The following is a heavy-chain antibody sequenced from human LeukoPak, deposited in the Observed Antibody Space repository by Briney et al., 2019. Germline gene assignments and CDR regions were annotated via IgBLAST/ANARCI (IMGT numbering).Heavy chain of an antibody. J-gene: IGHJ4*02. CDR1: GGSISSGGYY. V-gene: IGHV4-31*03. CDR3: ARVIRTAMVYFDC. Sequence: SETLSLTCTVSGGSISSGGYYWSWIRQHPGKGLEWIGYIYYSGSTYYNPSLKSRVTISVDTSKNQFSLKLSSVTAADTAVYYCARVIRTAMVYFDCWGQGTLVTVSS. CDR2: IYYSGST. D-gene: IGHD5-18*01.